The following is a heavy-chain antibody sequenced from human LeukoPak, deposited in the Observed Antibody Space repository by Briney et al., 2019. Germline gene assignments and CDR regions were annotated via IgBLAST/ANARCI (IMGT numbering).Heavy chain of an antibody. CDR3: ARLYSSSSGLRASDY. V-gene: IGHV3-48*03. CDR2: ISSSGSTI. D-gene: IGHD6-6*01. Sequence: PGGSLRLSCAASGFTFSSYEMNWVRQALEKGLEWVSDISSSGSTIFYADSVKGRFTISRDNAKNSLYLQMNSLRAEDTAVYYCARLYSSSSGLRASDYWGQGTLVTVSS. J-gene: IGHJ4*02. CDR1: GFTFSSYE.